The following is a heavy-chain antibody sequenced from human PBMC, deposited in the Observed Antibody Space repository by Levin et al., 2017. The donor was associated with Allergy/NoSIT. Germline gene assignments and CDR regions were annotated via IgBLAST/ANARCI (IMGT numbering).Heavy chain of an antibody. Sequence: KPSETLSLTCAVSGSSISSGHWWGWIRQPPGKGLEWIGYIYNTGITYYNPSLKSRLIVSLDTSKNQFSLKLSSVTAVDTAVYYCAARKGDAGSFFDHWGQGTLVTVSS. CDR3: AARKGDAGSFFDH. J-gene: IGHJ4*02. CDR2: IYNTGIT. CDR1: GSSISSGHW. D-gene: IGHD3-16*01. V-gene: IGHV4-28*01.